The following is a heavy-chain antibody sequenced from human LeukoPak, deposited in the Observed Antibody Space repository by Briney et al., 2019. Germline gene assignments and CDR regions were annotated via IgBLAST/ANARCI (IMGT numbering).Heavy chain of an antibody. J-gene: IGHJ4*02. CDR3: VRDRGYCSGGTCYALWDY. D-gene: IGHD2-15*01. CDR1: GFTFSNYC. CDR2: IKEDGGEK. V-gene: IGHV3-7*01. Sequence: GGSLRLSCAASGFTFSNYCMTWVRQAPGKGLEWVAHIKEDGGEKHYVDPVKGRFTISRHNAKNSLYLQMDSLRAEDTSMYYCVRDRGYCSGGTCYALWDYWGQGTLVTVSS.